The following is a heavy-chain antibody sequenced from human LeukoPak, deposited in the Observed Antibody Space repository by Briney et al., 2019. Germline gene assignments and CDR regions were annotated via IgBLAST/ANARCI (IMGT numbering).Heavy chain of an antibody. CDR2: INHSGST. J-gene: IGHJ4*02. V-gene: IGHV4-34*01. CDR3: ARGGIVVVPAGFDY. D-gene: IGHD2-2*01. CDR1: GGSFSGYY. Sequence: SETLSLTCAVYGGSFSGYYWSWIRQPPGKGLEWIGEINHSGSTNYDPSLKSRVTISVDTSKNQFSLKVSSVTAADTAVYYCARGGIVVVPAGFDYWGQGTLVTVSS.